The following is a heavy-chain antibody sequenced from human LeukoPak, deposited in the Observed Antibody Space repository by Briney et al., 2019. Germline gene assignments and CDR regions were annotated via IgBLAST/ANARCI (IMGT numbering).Heavy chain of an antibody. D-gene: IGHD3-9*01. J-gene: IGHJ4*02. Sequence: SETLSLTCAVYGGSFSGYYWSWIRQPPGEGLEWIGEINHSGSTNYNPSLKSRVTISVDTSKNQFSLKLSSVTAADTAVYCCARVWAGLNYDILTGYYADSPFDYWGQGTLVTVSS. V-gene: IGHV4-34*01. CDR3: ARVWAGLNYDILTGYYADSPFDY. CDR2: INHSGST. CDR1: GGSFSGYY.